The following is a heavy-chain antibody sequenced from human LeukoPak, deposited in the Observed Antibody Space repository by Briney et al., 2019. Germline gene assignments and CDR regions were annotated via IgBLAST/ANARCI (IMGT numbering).Heavy chain of an antibody. J-gene: IGHJ4*02. Sequence: SVKVSCKASGATFSSYAISWVRQAPGQGLEWMGRIIPILGIANYAQKFQGRVTITADKSTSTAYMELSSLRSEDTAVYYCARDGSGSYGSLVDYWGQGTLVTVSS. CDR2: IIPILGIA. CDR1: GATFSSYA. D-gene: IGHD3-10*01. CDR3: ARDGSGSYGSLVDY. V-gene: IGHV1-69*04.